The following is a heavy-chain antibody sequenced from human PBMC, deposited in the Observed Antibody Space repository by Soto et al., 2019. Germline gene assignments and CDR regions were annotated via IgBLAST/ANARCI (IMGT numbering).Heavy chain of an antibody. V-gene: IGHV4-59*08. CDR3: ARQKGIQLWTWFDY. CDR2: IYYSGST. D-gene: IGHD5-18*01. J-gene: IGHJ4*02. CDR1: GGSISSYY. Sequence: SETLSLTCTVSGGSISSYYWSWIRQPPGKGLEWIGYIYYSGSTNYNPSLKSRVTISVDTSKNQFSLKLSSVTAADTAVYYCARQKGIQLWTWFDYWGQGTLVTVSS.